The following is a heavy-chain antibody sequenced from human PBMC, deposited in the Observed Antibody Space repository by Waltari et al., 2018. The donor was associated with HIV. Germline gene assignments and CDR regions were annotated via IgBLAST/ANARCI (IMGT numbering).Heavy chain of an antibody. V-gene: IGHV3-33*08. CDR3: ARLTREGYNGGFDY. Sequence: QVQLVESGGGVVPPGRSLRLSCAASGFDFSNFGMHWVRQAPGKGLEWVGVIWFDSSNKYYGDSVKGRFTISRDNSKKTVYLQMNSLRGEDTAVYYCARLTREGYNGGFDYWGQGTLVTVSS. D-gene: IGHD1-1*01. CDR2: IWFDSSNK. J-gene: IGHJ4*02. CDR1: GFDFSNFG.